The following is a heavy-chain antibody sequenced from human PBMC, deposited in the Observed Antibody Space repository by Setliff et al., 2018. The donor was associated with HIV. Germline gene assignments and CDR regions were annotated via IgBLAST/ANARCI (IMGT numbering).Heavy chain of an antibody. CDR3: ARVEGATPDAFDI. D-gene: IGHD1-26*01. V-gene: IGHV4-39*07. J-gene: IGHJ3*02. CDR2: IYYSGST. Sequence: PSETLSLTCTVSGGSISSSSYYWGWTRQPPGKGLEWIGSIYYSGSTYYNPSLKSRVTISVYTSKNQFSLKLSSVTAADTAVYYCARVEGATPDAFDIWGQGTMVTVSS. CDR1: GGSISSSSYY.